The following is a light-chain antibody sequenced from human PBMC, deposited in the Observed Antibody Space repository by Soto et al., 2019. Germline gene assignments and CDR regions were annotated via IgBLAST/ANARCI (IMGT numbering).Light chain of an antibody. V-gene: IGLV2-14*03. CDR3: NSETEDLPPFYV. J-gene: IGLJ1*01. Sequence: QSVLTQPASVSGSPGQSITISCTGTHSDIGNYNYVSWYQHLPGKAPKLMIYDVGSRPSGVSSRFSGSKSGNTASLAISGLQAEDEADYYSNSETEDLPPFYVFGTGTKVTVL. CDR1: HSDIGNYNY. CDR2: DVG.